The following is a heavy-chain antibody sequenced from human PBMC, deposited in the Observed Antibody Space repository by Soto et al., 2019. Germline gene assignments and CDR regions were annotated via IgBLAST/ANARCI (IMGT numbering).Heavy chain of an antibody. D-gene: IGHD2-2*01. Sequence: QLQLQESGPGLVKPSETLSLTCTVSGGSISTSSYYWGWIRQPPGKGLEWIGNIYYGGNTYYNPSLKSRVTISVDTSKNQFSLKLRSVTAADTAVYYCARHRQSPADAFDIWGRGTMVTVSS. V-gene: IGHV4-39*01. CDR1: GGSISTSSYY. CDR2: IYYGGNT. J-gene: IGHJ3*02. CDR3: ARHRQSPADAFDI.